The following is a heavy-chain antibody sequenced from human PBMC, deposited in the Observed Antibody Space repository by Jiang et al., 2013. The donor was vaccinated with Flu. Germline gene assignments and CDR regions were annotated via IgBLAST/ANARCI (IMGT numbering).Heavy chain of an antibody. CDR2: ISYDGSNK. V-gene: IGHV3-30*18. J-gene: IGHJ4*02. CDR3: AKGRWEWELRGYFDY. CDR1: GFTFSSYG. D-gene: IGHD1-26*01. Sequence: QPGRSQRLSCAASGFTFSSYGMHWVRQAPGKGLEWVAVISYDGSNKYYADSVKGRFTISRDNSKNTLYLQMNSLRAEDTAVYYCAKGRWEWELRGYFDYWGQGTLVTVSS.